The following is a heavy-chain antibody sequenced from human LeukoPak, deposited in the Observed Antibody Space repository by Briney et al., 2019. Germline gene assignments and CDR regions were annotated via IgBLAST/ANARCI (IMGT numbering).Heavy chain of an antibody. V-gene: IGHV3-7*01. CDR1: GFTFSSFW. CDR3: ARDPATTVTTYAY. CDR2: IKQDGSEK. Sequence: GGSLRLSWAASGFTFSSFWMSWVSQAPGKGREWVANIKQDGSEKYYVDSVKGRFTISRDNAKNSLYLQMSSLRAEDTAVYYWARDPATTVTTYAYWGQGTLVTVSS. J-gene: IGHJ4*02. D-gene: IGHD4-17*01.